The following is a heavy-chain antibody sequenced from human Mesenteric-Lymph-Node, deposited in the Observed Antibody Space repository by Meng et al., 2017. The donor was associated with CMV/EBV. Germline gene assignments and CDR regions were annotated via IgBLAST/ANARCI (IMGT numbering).Heavy chain of an antibody. J-gene: IGHJ4*02. CDR1: GCTFSDHY. CDR2: IRSRPTGYTT. CDR3: TRNKGGHVDY. Sequence: SCAASGCTFSDHYLDWVRQAPGEGLAWVGRIRSRPTGYTTEYAASVQGRFTISRDDSKNLLYLQMNSLKIEDTAVYYCTRNKGGHVDYWGQGTLVTVSS. V-gene: IGHV3-72*01. D-gene: IGHD5-12*01.